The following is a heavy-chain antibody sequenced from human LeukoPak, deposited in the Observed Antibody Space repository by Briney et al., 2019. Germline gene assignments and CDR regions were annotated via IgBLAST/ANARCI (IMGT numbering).Heavy chain of an antibody. J-gene: IGHJ4*02. D-gene: IGHD1-7*01. CDR2: ISSSSSYI. CDR3: ASDRTGGWNYGLTPFDY. V-gene: IGHV3-21*01. CDR1: GFTFSSYS. Sequence: GGSLGLSCAASGFTFSSYSMNWVRQAPGKGLEWVSSISSSSSYIYYADSVKGRFTISRDNAKNSLYLQMNSLRAEDTAVYYCASDRTGGWNYGLTPFDYWGQGTLVTVSS.